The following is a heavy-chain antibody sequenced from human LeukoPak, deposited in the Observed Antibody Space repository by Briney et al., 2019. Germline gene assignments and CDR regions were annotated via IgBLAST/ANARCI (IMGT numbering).Heavy chain of an antibody. CDR3: AKDISFQRGVRGVIDYYYNMDV. V-gene: IGHV3-9*01. Sequence: CLCLYSAASGFTFDDYPMHWVRPGPGLGLEGVSGISGNSGSLGHAFSVKGRLTISRYTAKNSLDLSMNRFRDADAALCDCAKDISFQRGVRGVIDYYYNMDVWDKGTPVTVSS. D-gene: IGHD3-10*01. CDR2: ISGNSGSL. CDR1: GFTFDDYP. J-gene: IGHJ6*03.